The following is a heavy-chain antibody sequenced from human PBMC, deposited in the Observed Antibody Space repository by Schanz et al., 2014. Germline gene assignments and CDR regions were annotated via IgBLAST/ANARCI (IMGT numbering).Heavy chain of an antibody. CDR3: VKDPDKYNWNDVEGMDV. CDR2: IYSSGST. CDR1: GFTVSNSY. Sequence: DVQLVDSGGGLVQPGGSLRLSCAASGFTVSNSYIHWVRQAPGKGLEWVSTIYSSGSTYYADSVRGRFTISRDNYKNTLYLQMNSLSAEDTAVYYCVKDPDKYNWNDVEGMDVWGPGTTVTVSS. D-gene: IGHD1-1*01. V-gene: IGHV3-53*01. J-gene: IGHJ6*01.